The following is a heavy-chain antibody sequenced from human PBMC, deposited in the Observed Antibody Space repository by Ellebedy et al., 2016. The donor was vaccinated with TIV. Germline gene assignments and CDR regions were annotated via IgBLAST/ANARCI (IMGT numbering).Heavy chain of an antibody. CDR2: INPNSGGT. J-gene: IGHJ4*02. CDR3: ARARRGDRSQFDY. Sequence: ASVKVSXXASGYTFTGYYMHWVRQAPGQGLEWMGWINPNSGGTNYAQKFQGRVTMTRDTSISTAYMELSRLRSDDTAVYYCARARRGDRSQFDYWGQGTLVTVSS. D-gene: IGHD3-10*01. CDR1: GYTFTGYY. V-gene: IGHV1-2*02.